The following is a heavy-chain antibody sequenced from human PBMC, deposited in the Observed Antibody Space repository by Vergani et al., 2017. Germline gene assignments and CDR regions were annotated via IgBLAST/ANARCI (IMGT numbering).Heavy chain of an antibody. Sequence: EVQLVQSGAEVKKPGASLKISCKGSGYSFTSYWIGWVRQMPGKGLEWMGIIYPGDSDTRYSPSFQGQVTISADKSISTAYLQWSSLKASDTAMSYCARLFHVSSGYYSLGAFDIWGQGTMVTVSS. D-gene: IGHD3-22*01. CDR1: GYSFTSYW. J-gene: IGHJ3*02. CDR2: IYPGDSDT. CDR3: ARLFHVSSGYYSLGAFDI. V-gene: IGHV5-51*01.